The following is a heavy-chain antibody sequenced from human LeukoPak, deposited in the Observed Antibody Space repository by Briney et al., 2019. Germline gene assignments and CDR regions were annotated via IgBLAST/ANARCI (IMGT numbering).Heavy chain of an antibody. CDR3: ARDSGPHYYDSSGYYGPFDY. V-gene: IGHV3-33*01. CDR1: GFTFSSYG. CDR2: IWYDGSNK. D-gene: IGHD3-22*01. Sequence: GGSLRLSCAASGFTFSSYGMHWVRQAPGKGLEWVAVIWYDGSNKYHADSVKGRFTISRDNSKNTLYLQMNSLRAEDTAVYYCARDSGPHYYDSSGYYGPFDYWGQGTLVTVSS. J-gene: IGHJ4*02.